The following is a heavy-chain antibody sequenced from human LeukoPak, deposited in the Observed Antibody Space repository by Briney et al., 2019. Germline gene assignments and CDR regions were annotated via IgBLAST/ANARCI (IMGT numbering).Heavy chain of an antibody. J-gene: IGHJ4*02. Sequence: PSETLSLTCAVYGGCFSGYYWSWIRQPPGKGLEWIGEINHSGSTNYNPSLKSRVTISVDTSKNQFSLKLSSVTAADTAVYYCARGRSTTVTTWYYFDYWGQGTLVTVSS. D-gene: IGHD4-17*01. CDR1: GGCFSGYY. V-gene: IGHV4-34*01. CDR2: INHSGST. CDR3: ARGRSTTVTTWYYFDY.